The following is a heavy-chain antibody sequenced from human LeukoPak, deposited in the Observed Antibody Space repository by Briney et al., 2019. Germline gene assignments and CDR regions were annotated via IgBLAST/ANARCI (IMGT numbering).Heavy chain of an antibody. D-gene: IGHD2-21*02. J-gene: IGHJ6*02. CDR2: IYSGGST. CDR1: GFTVSSNY. Sequence: GGSLRLSCAASGFTVSSNYMSWVRQAPGKGLEWVSVIYSGGSTYYADSVKGRFTISRHNSKNTLYLQMNSLRTEDTAVYYCARESGDWGVDYYYGMDVWGQGTTVTVSS. V-gene: IGHV3-53*04. CDR3: ARESGDWGVDYYYGMDV.